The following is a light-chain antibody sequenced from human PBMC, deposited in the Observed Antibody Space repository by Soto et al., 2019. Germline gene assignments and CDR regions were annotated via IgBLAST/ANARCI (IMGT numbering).Light chain of an antibody. V-gene: IGKV3-20*01. CDR3: QQYNSYSPLT. J-gene: IGKJ4*01. CDR1: HMLSSNY. CDR2: GAS. Sequence: EIVLTQSPGTLSLSPGERATLSCRASHMLSSNYLAWFQQKPGQAPRLLIYGASSRATGIPDRFSGSGSGTDFTLTISSLQPDDFATYYCQQYNSYSPLTFGGGTKVDIK.